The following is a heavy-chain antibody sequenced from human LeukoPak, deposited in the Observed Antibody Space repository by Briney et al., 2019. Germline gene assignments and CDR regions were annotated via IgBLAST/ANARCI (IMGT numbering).Heavy chain of an antibody. CDR1: GFTFSDYY. Sequence: NPGGSLRLSCAASGFTFSDYYMSWIRQAPGKGLEWVSYISSSGSTIYYADSVKGRFTISRDNAKNSLYLQMNSLRAEDTAVYYCASSYYYDSSGYYYFDYWGQGTLVTVSS. D-gene: IGHD3-22*01. CDR3: ASSYYYDSSGYYYFDY. V-gene: IGHV3-11*01. CDR2: ISSSGSTI. J-gene: IGHJ4*02.